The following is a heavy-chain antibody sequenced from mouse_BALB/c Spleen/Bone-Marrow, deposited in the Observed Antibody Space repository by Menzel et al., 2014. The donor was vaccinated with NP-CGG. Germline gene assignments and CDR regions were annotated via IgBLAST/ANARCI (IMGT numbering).Heavy chain of an antibody. Sequence: VQLQQSGPGLVAPSQSLSITCTVSGFSLPRFGVHWVRQPPGKGLEWLGIIWAGGTTNYNSTLMSRLSISKDNSKSQVFLKMNSLRTDDTAMYYCARGDYDYAMDYWGQGTSVTVSS. CDR2: IWAGGTT. CDR1: GFSLPRFG. V-gene: IGHV2-9*02. D-gene: IGHD2-4*01. CDR3: ARGDYDYAMDY. J-gene: IGHJ4*01.